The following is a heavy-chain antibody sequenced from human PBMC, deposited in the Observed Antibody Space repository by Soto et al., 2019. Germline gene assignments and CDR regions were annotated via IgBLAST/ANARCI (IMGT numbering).Heavy chain of an antibody. CDR1: GFAVSSNY. J-gene: IGHJ6*02. CDR2: IHSGGDT. D-gene: IGHD1-7*01. CDR3: ARSRTGTTYGGMDV. V-gene: IGHV3-66*01. Sequence: EVQLVESGGDLVQPGGSGRLSCAASGFAVSSNYMTWVRQAPGKGLEWVSVIHSGGDTHYADSVRGRFTISRDNSKNTLYLQMNSLRAEDTAVYYCARSRTGTTYGGMDVWGQGTTVTVSS.